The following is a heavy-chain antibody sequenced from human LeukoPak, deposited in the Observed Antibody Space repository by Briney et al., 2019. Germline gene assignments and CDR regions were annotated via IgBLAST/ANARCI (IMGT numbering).Heavy chain of an antibody. CDR3: ARGGSYLSAFDI. Sequence: PGGSLRLSCAASGFTVTRNYVTWVRQAPGKGLEWFSVTYSGGRTYYEDSVKGRFTISRDNSKNTLYLQMNSLRAEDTAVYYCARGGSYLSAFDIWGQGTMVTVSS. CDR2: TYSGGRT. D-gene: IGHD1-26*01. CDR1: GFTVTRNY. J-gene: IGHJ3*02. V-gene: IGHV3-53*01.